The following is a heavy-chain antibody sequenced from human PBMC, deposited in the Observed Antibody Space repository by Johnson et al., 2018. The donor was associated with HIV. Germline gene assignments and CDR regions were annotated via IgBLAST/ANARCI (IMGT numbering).Heavy chain of an antibody. CDR3: AREEGTDILTRGDAFDI. CDR1: GFTFSSYA. Sequence: VQLVESGGGVVQPGRSLRLSCAASGFTFSSYAMHWVRQAPGKGLEWVAVISYDGSNKYYADSVNGRFTISRDNSKNTLYLQMNSLRAEDTAVYYCAREEGTDILTRGDAFDIWGQGTMVTVSS. CDR2: ISYDGSNK. D-gene: IGHD3-9*01. J-gene: IGHJ3*02. V-gene: IGHV3-30-3*01.